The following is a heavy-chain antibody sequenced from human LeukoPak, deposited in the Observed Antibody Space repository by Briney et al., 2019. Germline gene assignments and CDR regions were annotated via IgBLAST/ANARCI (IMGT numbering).Heavy chain of an antibody. J-gene: IGHJ4*02. Sequence: PSETLSLTCTVSGGSISSSSYYWGWIRQPPGKGLEWIGGIYYSGSTYYNPSLRSRVTISLDTSKNQFSLKLSSVTAADTAIYYCARLRRDDYKWFDYWGQGTLVTVSS. CDR2: IYYSGST. CDR3: ARLRRDDYKWFDY. V-gene: IGHV4-39*01. CDR1: GGSISSSSYY. D-gene: IGHD5-24*01.